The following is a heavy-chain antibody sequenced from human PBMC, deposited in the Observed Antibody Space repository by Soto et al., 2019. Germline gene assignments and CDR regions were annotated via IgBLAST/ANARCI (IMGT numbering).Heavy chain of an antibody. CDR3: ARSSDCGGDCYYYYYGMDV. D-gene: IGHD2-21*02. CDR1: GYTFTSYY. V-gene: IGHV1-46*03. CDR2: INPSGGST. J-gene: IGHJ6*02. Sequence: KVSCKASGYTFTSYYMHWVRQAPGQGLEWMGIINPSGGSTSYAQKFQGRVTMTRDTSTSTVYMELSSLRSEDTAVYYCARSSDCGGDCYYYYYGMDVWGQGTTVTVSS.